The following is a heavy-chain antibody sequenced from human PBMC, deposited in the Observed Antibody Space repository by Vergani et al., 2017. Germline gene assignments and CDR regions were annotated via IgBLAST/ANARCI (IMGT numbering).Heavy chain of an antibody. J-gene: IGHJ2*01. D-gene: IGHD3-10*01. CDR1: GDSIISRSYY. CDR2: IYNSGNG. CDR3: ASGKYYSGSTSHFRGRYFDV. Sequence: QMQLQESGPGLVKASETLCLTCTVSGDSIISRSYYWGWIRQPPGKGLEWIGSIYNSGNGDSSSSLKSRVTISADTSKNQFSLRLTSVTAADTAVYYCASGKYYSGSTSHFRGRYFDVWGRGTLVTVPS. V-gene: IGHV4-39*01.